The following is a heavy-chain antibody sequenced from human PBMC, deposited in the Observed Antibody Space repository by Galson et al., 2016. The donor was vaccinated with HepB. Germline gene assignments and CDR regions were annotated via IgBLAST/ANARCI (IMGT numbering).Heavy chain of an antibody. J-gene: IGHJ4*02. CDR1: GFTFSVFW. CDR2: IKEDGSDK. V-gene: IGHV3-7*03. Sequence: SLRLSCAASGFTFSVFWMSWVRQAPGKGLEWVANIKEDGSDKYYVDSVKGRVTLSRDNAKNSLFLQMTSLRAEDTAVYYCARGRSWGVDYWGQGALVTVSS. D-gene: IGHD1-26*01. CDR3: ARGRSWGVDY.